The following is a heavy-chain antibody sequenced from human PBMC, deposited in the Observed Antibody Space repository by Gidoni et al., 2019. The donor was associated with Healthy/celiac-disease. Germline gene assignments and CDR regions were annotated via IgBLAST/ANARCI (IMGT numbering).Heavy chain of an antibody. Sequence: EVQLVQSGAEVKKPGESLKISCTGSGYSFTSYWICWVRQMPGKGLEWMGIIYPGDSDTRYSPSFQGQVTISADKSSSTAYLQWSSLKASDTAMYYCARQRYVVGTAPTRPPPTNFDYWGQGTLVTVSS. V-gene: IGHV5-51*01. CDR3: ARQRYVVGTAPTRPPPTNFDY. D-gene: IGHD2-21*02. CDR2: IYPGDSDT. CDR1: GYSFTSYW. J-gene: IGHJ4*02.